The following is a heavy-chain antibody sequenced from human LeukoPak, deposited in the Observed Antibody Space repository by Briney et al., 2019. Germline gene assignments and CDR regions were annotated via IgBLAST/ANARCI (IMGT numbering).Heavy chain of an antibody. V-gene: IGHV1-2*02. CDR2: INPNSGGT. D-gene: IGHD5-18*01. CDR3: ARVDRGYSYGPPYYYYYYMDV. CDR1: GYTFTGYY. Sequence: ASVKVSCKASGYTFTGYYMHWVRQAPGQGLEWMGWINPNSGGTNYAQKFQGRVTMTRDTSISTACMELSRLRSDDTAVYYCARVDRGYSYGPPYYYYYYMDVWGKGTTVTVSS. J-gene: IGHJ6*03.